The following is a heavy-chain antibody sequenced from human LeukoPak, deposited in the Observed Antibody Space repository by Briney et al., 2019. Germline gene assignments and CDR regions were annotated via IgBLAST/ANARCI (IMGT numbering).Heavy chain of an antibody. V-gene: IGHV4-39*01. CDR3: ARLTAGTHIDY. CDR2: IYYSGST. J-gene: IGHJ4*02. CDR1: GGSLSSSSYY. Sequence: PETLSLTCTVSGGSLSSSSYYWGWIRPPPGKGLEWVGSIYYSGSTYYNPSLKSRVTISVDTSKNQFSLKLSSVTAADTAVYYCARLTAGTHIDYWGQGTLVTVSS.